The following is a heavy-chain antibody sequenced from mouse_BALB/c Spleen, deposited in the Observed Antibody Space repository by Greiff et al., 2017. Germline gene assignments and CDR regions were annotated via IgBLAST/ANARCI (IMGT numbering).Heavy chain of an antibody. Sequence: VQLQQSGAELMKPGASVKISCKATGYTFSSYWIEWVKQRPGHGLEWIGEILPGSGSTNYNEKFKGKATFTADTSSNTAYMQLSSLTSEDSAVYYCARRGNWGYFDVWGAGTTVTVSS. CDR2: ILPGSGST. V-gene: IGHV1-9*01. J-gene: IGHJ1*01. CDR3: ARRGNWGYFDV. D-gene: IGHD4-1*01. CDR1: GYTFSSYW.